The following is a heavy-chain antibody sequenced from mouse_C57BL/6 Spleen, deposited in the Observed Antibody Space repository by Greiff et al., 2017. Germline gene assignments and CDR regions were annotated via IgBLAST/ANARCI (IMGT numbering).Heavy chain of an antibody. D-gene: IGHD1-1*01. CDR2: IYPGDGDT. CDR3: ARDYYGSSPWFAY. CDR1: GYAFSSSW. Sequence: VQLQQSGPELVKPGASVKISCKASGYAFSSSWMNWVKQRPGKGLEWIGQIYPGDGDTNYNGKFKGKATLTADKSSSTAYMQLSSLTSEDSAVYFCARDYYGSSPWFAYWGQGTLVTVSA. J-gene: IGHJ3*01. V-gene: IGHV1-80*01.